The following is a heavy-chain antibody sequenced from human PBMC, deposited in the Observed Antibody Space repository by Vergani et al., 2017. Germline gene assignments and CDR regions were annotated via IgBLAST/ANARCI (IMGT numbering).Heavy chain of an antibody. CDR2: INHSGST. Sequence: QVQLQQWGAGLLKPSETLSLTCAVYGGSFSGYYWSWIRQPPGKGLEWIGEINHSGSTNYNPSLKSRVTISVDTSKNQFSLKLSSVTAADTAVYYCARGWEEYVFDYWGQGTRVTVSS. D-gene: IGHD2/OR15-2a*01. CDR3: ARGWEEYVFDY. V-gene: IGHV4-34*01. CDR1: GGSFSGYY. J-gene: IGHJ4*02.